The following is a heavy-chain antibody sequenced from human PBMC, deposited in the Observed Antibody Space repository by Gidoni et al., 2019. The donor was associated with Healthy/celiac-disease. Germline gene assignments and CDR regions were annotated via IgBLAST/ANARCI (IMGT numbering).Heavy chain of an antibody. J-gene: IGHJ2*01. CDR3: ARQGYIVASYWYFDL. V-gene: IGHV4-39*01. D-gene: IGHD5-12*01. CDR1: GGSIRSSSYY. Sequence: QLQLQESGPGLVKPSETLSLTCTVTGGSIRSSSYYWGWIRQPPGKGLEWIGSIYYSGSTYYNPSLKSRVTISVDTSKNQFSLKLSSVTAADTAVYYCARQGYIVASYWYFDLWGRGTLVTVSS. CDR2: IYYSGST.